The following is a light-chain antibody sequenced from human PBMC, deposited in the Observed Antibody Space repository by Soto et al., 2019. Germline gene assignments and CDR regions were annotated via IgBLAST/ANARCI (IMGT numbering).Light chain of an antibody. CDR2: AAS. J-gene: IGKJ3*01. CDR3: QQSFRTPFT. V-gene: IGKV1-39*01. CDR1: QSISSY. Sequence: DIQMTQSPSSLSASVGDRVNITCRASQSISSYLNWYQQKPGKAPKLLVYAASRLQSGVPSRFSGTGSGTDFNLTISSLQPEDFATYYCQQSFRTPFTFGPGNKLDIK.